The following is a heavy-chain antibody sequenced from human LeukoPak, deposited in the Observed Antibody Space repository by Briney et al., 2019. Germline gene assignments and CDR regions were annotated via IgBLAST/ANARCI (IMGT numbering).Heavy chain of an antibody. J-gene: IGHJ4*02. V-gene: IGHV3-23*01. CDR2: ISNNGGYT. CDR3: ASSTYYDFWSGYYQGFDY. CDR1: GFTFSSSA. D-gene: IGHD3-3*01. Sequence: GGSLRLSCAASGFTFSSSAMSWVRQAPGKGLEWVSAISNNGGYTYYADSVKGRFTISRDNSKNTLYLQMNSLRAEDTAVYYCASSTYYDFWSGYYQGFDYWGQGTLVTVSS.